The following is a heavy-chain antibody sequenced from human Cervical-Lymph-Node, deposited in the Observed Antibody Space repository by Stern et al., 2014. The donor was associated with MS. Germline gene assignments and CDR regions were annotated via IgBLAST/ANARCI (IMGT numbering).Heavy chain of an antibody. CDR2: IHYSGST. Sequence: QLQLQESGPGLEKPSETLSLTCTVSGDSVRSVNYHWSWIRQPPGKGLEWIAYIHYSGSTNYNPSLRSRVTMSLDTTKNQFSLKLNSVTDADTAVYYCARGASYHVFWSYDYWGQGTLVTVSS. D-gene: IGHD3-3*01. CDR1: GDSVRSVNYH. J-gene: IGHJ4*02. V-gene: IGHV4-61*01. CDR3: ARGASYHVFWSYDY.